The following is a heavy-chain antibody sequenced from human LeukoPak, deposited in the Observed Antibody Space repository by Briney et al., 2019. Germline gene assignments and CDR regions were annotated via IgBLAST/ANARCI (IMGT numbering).Heavy chain of an antibody. CDR3: ASGIQLGVGSTYGMDV. CDR2: IWYDGSNK. Sequence: GGSLRLSCAASGFTFSSYGMHWVRQAPGKGLEWVAVIWYDGSNKYYADSVKGRFTISRDNSKNTLYLQMNSLRAEDTAVYYCASGIQLGVGSTYGMDVWGQGTTVTVSS. D-gene: IGHD5-18*01. J-gene: IGHJ6*02. V-gene: IGHV3-33*01. CDR1: GFTFSSYG.